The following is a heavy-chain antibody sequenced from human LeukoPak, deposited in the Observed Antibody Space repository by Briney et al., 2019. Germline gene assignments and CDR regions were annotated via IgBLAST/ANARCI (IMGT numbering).Heavy chain of an antibody. CDR2: INPNSGGT. Sequence: ASVKVSCKASGYTFTGYYMHWVRQAPGQGLEWMGWINPNSGGTNYAQKFQGRVTMTRNTSISTAYMELSSLTSEDTAVYYCARTLYPANWYFDLWGRGTLVTVSS. CDR1: GYTFTGYY. D-gene: IGHD2/OR15-2a*01. CDR3: ARTLYPANWYFDL. J-gene: IGHJ2*01. V-gene: IGHV1-2*02.